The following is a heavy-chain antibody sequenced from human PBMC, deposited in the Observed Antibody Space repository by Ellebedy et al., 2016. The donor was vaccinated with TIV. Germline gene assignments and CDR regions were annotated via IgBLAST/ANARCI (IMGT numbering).Heavy chain of an antibody. V-gene: IGHV3-11*04. CDR3: ASFSDYIYFYAMNV. D-gene: IGHD2/OR15-2a*01. CDR2: ISSSGSTI. CDR1: GFTFSDYY. Sequence: GESLKISCAASGFTFSDYYMSWIRQAPGKGLEWVSYISSSGSTIYYADSVKGRFTISRDNAKNSLYLQMNNLRVDDTAVYYCASFSDYIYFYAMNVWGQGITVTVSS. J-gene: IGHJ6*02.